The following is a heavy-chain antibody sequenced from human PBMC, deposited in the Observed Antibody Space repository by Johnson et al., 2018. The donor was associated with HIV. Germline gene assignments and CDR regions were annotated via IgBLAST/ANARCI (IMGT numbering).Heavy chain of an antibody. CDR2: IKQDGGEK. D-gene: IGHD5-24*01. CDR1: GFTFSSYW. CDR3: ARVGGGRWLQSVNVFGAFDI. V-gene: IGHV3-7*05. Sequence: VQLVESGGGLVQPRGSLRLSCAVSGFTFSSYWMSWVRQAPGRGLEWVANIKQDGGEKYYVDSVKGRFPISRDHAKNSLYLQMNSLRAEDTAVYYCARVGGGRWLQSVNVFGAFDIWGQGTMVTVSP. J-gene: IGHJ3*02.